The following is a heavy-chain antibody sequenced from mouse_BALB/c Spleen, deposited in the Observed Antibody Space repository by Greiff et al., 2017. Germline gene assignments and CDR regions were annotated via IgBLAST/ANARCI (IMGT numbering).Heavy chain of an antibody. V-gene: IGHV5-4*02. J-gene: IGHJ3*01. D-gene: IGHD1-1*01. CDR3: ARDRDYYGSRTGFAY. CDR1: GFTFSDYY. Sequence: EVKLVESGGDLVKPGGSLKLSCAASGFTFSDYYMYWVRQTPEKRLEWVATISDGGSYTYYPDSVKGRFTISRDNAKNNLYLQMSSLKSEDTAMYYCARDRDYYGSRTGFAYWGQGTLVTVSA. CDR2: ISDGGSYT.